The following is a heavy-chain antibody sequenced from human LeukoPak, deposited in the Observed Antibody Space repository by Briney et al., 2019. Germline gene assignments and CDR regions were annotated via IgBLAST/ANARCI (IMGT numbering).Heavy chain of an antibody. CDR3: ARDSGFMVRGVIIRPSMGMDV. CDR1: GYTFTSYG. J-gene: IGHJ6*04. CDR2: ISAYNGNT. Sequence: ASVKVSCKASGYTFTSYGISWVRQAPGQGLECMGWISAYNGNTNYAQKLQGRVTMTTDTSTSTAHMELRSLRSDGTAVYYCARDSGFMVRGVIIRPSMGMDVWGKGTTVTVSS. V-gene: IGHV1-18*04. D-gene: IGHD3-10*01.